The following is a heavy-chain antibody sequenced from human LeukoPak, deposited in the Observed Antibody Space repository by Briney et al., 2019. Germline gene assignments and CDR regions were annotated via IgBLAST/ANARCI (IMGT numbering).Heavy chain of an antibody. J-gene: IGHJ4*02. Sequence: ASVKVSCKASGGTFSSYAISWVRQAPGQGLEWMGWMNPNSGNTGYAQKFQGRVTITRNTSISTAYMELSSLRSEDTAVYYCARVGQDIVATDYFDYWGQGTLVTVSS. CDR2: MNPNSGNT. CDR1: GGTFSSYA. V-gene: IGHV1-8*03. CDR3: ARVGQDIVATDYFDY. D-gene: IGHD5-12*01.